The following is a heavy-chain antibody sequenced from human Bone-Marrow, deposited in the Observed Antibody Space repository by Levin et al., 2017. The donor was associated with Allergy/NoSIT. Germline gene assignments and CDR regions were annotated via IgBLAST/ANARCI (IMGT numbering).Heavy chain of an antibody. V-gene: IGHV3-23*01. Sequence: GESLKISCVASGFTFGGYAMSWVSQAPGKGLEWVSAISATADRTYYADSVKGRFTISRDNSKNTLYLQMNSLRAEDTAVYYCARGVGGYQYNYYGMDVWGQGTTVTASS. CDR1: GFTFGGYA. CDR3: ARGVGGYQYNYYGMDV. CDR2: ISATADRT. J-gene: IGHJ6*02. D-gene: IGHD5-24*01.